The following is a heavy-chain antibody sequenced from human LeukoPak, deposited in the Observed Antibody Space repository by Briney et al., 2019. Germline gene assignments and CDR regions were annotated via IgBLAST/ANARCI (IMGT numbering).Heavy chain of an antibody. V-gene: IGHV3-74*01. J-gene: IGHJ4*02. CDR1: GFTFSSYW. CDR2: INSDGSST. Sequence: GGSLRLSCAASGFTFSSYWMHWVRHAPGKGLVWVSRINSDGSSTSYADSVKGRFTISRDNAKNTLYLQMNSLRAEDTAVYYCARSTIRVGALDYWGQGTLVTVSS. D-gene: IGHD1-26*01. CDR3: ARSTIRVGALDY.